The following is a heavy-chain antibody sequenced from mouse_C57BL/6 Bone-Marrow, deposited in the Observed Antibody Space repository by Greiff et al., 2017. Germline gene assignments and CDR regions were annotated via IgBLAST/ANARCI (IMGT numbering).Heavy chain of an antibody. CDR2: IHPSDSDT. D-gene: IGHD3-2*02. CDR1: GYTFTSYW. Sequence: QVQLQQPGAELVKPGASVKVSCKASGYTFTSYWMHWVKQRPGQGLEWIGRIHPSDSDTNYNQKFKGKATLTVEKSSSTAYMQLSSLTSEDSAVYYCASGKSSGWWDYWGQGTTLTVSS. CDR3: ASGKSSGWWDY. J-gene: IGHJ2*01. V-gene: IGHV1-74*01.